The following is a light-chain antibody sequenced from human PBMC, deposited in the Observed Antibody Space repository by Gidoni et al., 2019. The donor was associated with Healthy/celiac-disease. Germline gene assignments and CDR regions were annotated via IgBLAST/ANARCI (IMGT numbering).Light chain of an antibody. CDR3: QKYGSSPQT. J-gene: IGKJ1*01. V-gene: IGKV3-20*01. CDR2: GAS. CDR1: QSVSSSY. Sequence: EIVLTQYPGTLSLSPGERATLSCRASQSVSSSYLAWYQQKPGQAPRLLIYGASSRATGIPDRFSGSGSGTDFTLTISRLEPEDFAVYYCQKYGSSPQTFGQGTKVEIK.